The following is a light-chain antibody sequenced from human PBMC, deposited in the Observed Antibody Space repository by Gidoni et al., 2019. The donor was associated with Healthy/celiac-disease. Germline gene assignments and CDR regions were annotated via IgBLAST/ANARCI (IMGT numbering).Light chain of an antibody. Sequence: DIQLTQSPSTLSASVGDRVTRPCRASQSISSWLAWYQQKPGKAPKLLIYKASSLESGVPSRFSGSGSGTEFTLTISSLQPDDFATYYCQQYNSPVGGGTKVEIK. CDR2: KAS. J-gene: IGKJ4*01. V-gene: IGKV1-5*03. CDR1: QSISSW. CDR3: QQYNSP.